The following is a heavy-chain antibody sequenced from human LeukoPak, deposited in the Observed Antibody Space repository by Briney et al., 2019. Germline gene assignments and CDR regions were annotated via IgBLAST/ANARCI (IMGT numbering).Heavy chain of an antibody. Sequence: GGSLRLSCAASGFTFSSYGMSWVRQAPGKGLEWVSAISGSGGSTYYADSVKGRFTISRDNSKNTLYLQMNSLRAEDTAVYYCAKDRYSSGCTLDYWGQGTLVTVSS. CDR1: GFTFSSYG. D-gene: IGHD6-19*01. CDR2: ISGSGGST. V-gene: IGHV3-23*01. CDR3: AKDRYSSGCTLDY. J-gene: IGHJ4*02.